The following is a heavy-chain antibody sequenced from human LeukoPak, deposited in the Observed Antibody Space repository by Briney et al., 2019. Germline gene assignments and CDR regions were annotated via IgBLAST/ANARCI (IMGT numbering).Heavy chain of an antibody. CDR2: INPNSGDT. J-gene: IGHJ5*01. CDR1: GYTFTDYQ. D-gene: IGHD4-17*01. V-gene: IGHV1-2*02. CDR3: ARPNGDYYNWFDS. Sequence: DSVMVSSTASGYTFTDYQMYWVRQAPGQGREWMGWINPNSGDTNYAQKFQDRVILTRDTSISTAYMELTNVRGDDTAVYYCARPNGDYYNWFDSWGQGTLVTVSS.